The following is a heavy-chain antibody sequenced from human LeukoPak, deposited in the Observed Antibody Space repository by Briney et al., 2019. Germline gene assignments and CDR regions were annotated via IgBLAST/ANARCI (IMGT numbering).Heavy chain of an antibody. V-gene: IGHV3-23*01. CDR1: GFTFSTYA. CDR3: AKNGYSYGLYDAFDI. CDR2: ISGSGGST. D-gene: IGHD5-18*01. Sequence: TGGSLRLSCAASGFTFSTYAVSWVRQAPGKGLEWVSAISGSGGSTYYADSVKGRFTISRDNSKNTLYLQMNSLRAGDTAVYYCAKNGYSYGLYDAFDIWGQGTMVTVSS. J-gene: IGHJ3*02.